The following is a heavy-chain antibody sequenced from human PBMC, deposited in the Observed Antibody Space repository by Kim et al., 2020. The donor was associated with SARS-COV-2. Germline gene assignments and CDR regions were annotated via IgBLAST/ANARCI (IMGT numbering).Heavy chain of an antibody. J-gene: IGHJ6*02. D-gene: IGHD6-13*01. Sequence: GGSLRLSCAASGFTFSDYYMSWIRQAPGKGLEWVSYISSSGSTIYYADSVKSRFTISRDNAKNSLYLQMNSLRAEDTAVYYCARVRGAAGPFYYYYYGVDVWGQGTTVTVSS. CDR3: ARVRGAAGPFYYYYYGVDV. CDR1: GFTFSDYY. CDR2: ISSSGSTI. V-gene: IGHV3-11*01.